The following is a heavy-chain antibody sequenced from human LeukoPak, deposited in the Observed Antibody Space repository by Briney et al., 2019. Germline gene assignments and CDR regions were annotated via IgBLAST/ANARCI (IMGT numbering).Heavy chain of an antibody. J-gene: IGHJ3*02. V-gene: IGHV3-21*04. CDR1: GFTFSSYS. CDR2: ISSSSSYI. CDR3: AKDGGSGWSGDAFDI. Sequence: PGGSLRLSCAASGFTFSSYSMNWVRQAPGKGLEWVSSISSSSSYIYYADSVKGRFTISRDNSKNTLYLQMNSLRAEDTAVYYCAKDGGSGWSGDAFDIWGQGTMVTVSS. D-gene: IGHD6-19*01.